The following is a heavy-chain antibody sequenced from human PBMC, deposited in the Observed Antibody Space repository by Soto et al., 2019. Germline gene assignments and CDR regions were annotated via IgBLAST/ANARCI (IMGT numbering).Heavy chain of an antibody. CDR3: ARDLMYSGYAAVRYYYGMDV. Sequence: SETLSLTCTVSGGSISRYYWSWIRQPPGKGLEWIGYISNSGSTNYNPSLKSRVTISVDTSKNQFSLKLSSVTAADTAVYYCARDLMYSGYAAVRYYYGMDVWGQGTTVTVSS. CDR2: ISNSGST. V-gene: IGHV4-59*01. CDR1: GGSISRYY. J-gene: IGHJ6*02. D-gene: IGHD5-12*01.